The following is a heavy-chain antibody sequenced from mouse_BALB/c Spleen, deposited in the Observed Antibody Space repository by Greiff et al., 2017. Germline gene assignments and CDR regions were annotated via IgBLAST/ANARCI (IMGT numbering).Heavy chain of an antibody. CDR1: GFSLTSYG. V-gene: IGHV2-9*02. D-gene: IGHD1-1*01. J-gene: IGHJ1*01. Sequence: VKLVESGPGLVAPSQSLSITCTVSGFSLTSYGVHWVRQPPGKGLEWLGVIWAGGSTNYNSALMSRLSISKDNSKSQVFLKMNSLQTDDTAMYYCARDRGSSYRYFDVWGAGTTVTVSS. CDR3: ARDRGSSYRYFDV. CDR2: IWAGGST.